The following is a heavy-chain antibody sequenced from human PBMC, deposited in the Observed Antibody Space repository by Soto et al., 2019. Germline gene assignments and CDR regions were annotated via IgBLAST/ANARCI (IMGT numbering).Heavy chain of an antibody. Sequence: EVQLVESGGGLVQPGGSLRLSCATSGFILSDCAMNWVRQAPGKGLEWVSYISSSSSVIDYADSVNGRFTVSRDNARNSLYLQMSSLRAEDTAVYYCARDLSWGSNWYYYMDVWGKGTTVTVSS. CDR3: ARDLSWGSNWYYYMDV. J-gene: IGHJ6*03. V-gene: IGHV3-48*01. CDR1: GFILSDCA. D-gene: IGHD7-27*01. CDR2: ISSSSSVI.